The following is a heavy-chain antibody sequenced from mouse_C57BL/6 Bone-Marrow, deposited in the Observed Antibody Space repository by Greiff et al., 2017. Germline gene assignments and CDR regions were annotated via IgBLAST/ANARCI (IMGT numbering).Heavy chain of an antibody. CDR3: TRDDYFYYYAMDY. D-gene: IGHD2-4*01. Sequence: VQLQQSGAELVRPGASVTLSCKASGYTFTDYEMHWVKQTPVHGLEWIGAFDPETGGTAYNQKFTGKAILTADKSSSTAYMELRSLTSEDSAVYYCTRDDYFYYYAMDYWGQGTSVTVSS. V-gene: IGHV1-15*01. CDR2: FDPETGGT. CDR1: GYTFTDYE. J-gene: IGHJ4*01.